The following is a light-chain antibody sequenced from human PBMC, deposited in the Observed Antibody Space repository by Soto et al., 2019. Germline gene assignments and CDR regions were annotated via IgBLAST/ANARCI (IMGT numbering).Light chain of an antibody. CDR1: SSDVGGYNY. J-gene: IGLJ1*01. CDR2: DVN. CDR3: TSYAGGNNV. Sequence: QSALTQPPSASGSPGQSVTISCTGTSSDVGGYNYVSWYQQYPGKVPKLMVYDVNNRPSGVPDRFSGSKSGNTASLTVSGLQAEDEADYYCTSYAGGNNVFGTGTKVTVL. V-gene: IGLV2-8*01.